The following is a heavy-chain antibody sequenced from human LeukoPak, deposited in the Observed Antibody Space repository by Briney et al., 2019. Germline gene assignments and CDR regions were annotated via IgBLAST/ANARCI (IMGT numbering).Heavy chain of an antibody. CDR3: ARDYYGSGSYSD. Sequence: GGSLRLSCAASGFTFSSYAMHWVRQAPGKGLEWVAVISYDGSNKYYADSVKGRFTISRDNSKNTLYLQMNSLRAEDTAVYYCARDYYGSGSYSDWGQGTLVTVSS. CDR1: GFTFSSYA. D-gene: IGHD3-10*01. V-gene: IGHV3-30-3*01. CDR2: ISYDGSNK. J-gene: IGHJ4*02.